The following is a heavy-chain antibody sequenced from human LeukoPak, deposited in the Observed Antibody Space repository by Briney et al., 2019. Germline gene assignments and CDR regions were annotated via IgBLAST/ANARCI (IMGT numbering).Heavy chain of an antibody. CDR1: GGSISSYY. D-gene: IGHD2-21*02. V-gene: IGHV4-59*08. CDR2: INHSGST. J-gene: IGHJ5*02. CDR3: ARHGDLLSPFQT. Sequence: SETLSLTCTVSGGSISSYYWSWIRQPPEKGLEWIGEINHSGSTNYNPSLKSRVTISVDTSKNQISLKLNSVTAADTAMYYCARHGDLLSPFQTWGQGTLVTVSS.